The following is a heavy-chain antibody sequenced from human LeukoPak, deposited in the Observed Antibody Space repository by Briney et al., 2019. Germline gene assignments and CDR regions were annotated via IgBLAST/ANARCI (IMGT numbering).Heavy chain of an antibody. CDR1: GGSFSGYY. Sequence: PSETLSLTCAVYGGSFSGYYWSWIRQPPGKGLEWIGEINHSGSTNYNPSLKSRVTISVDTSKSQFSLKLSSVTAADTAVYYCARQEGKYYDILTGYYIFHNWFDPWGQGTLVTVSS. CDR3: ARQEGKYYDILTGYYIFHNWFDP. J-gene: IGHJ5*02. CDR2: INHSGST. V-gene: IGHV4-34*01. D-gene: IGHD3-9*01.